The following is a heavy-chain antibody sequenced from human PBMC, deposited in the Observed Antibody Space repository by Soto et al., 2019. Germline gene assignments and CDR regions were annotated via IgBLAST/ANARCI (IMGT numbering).Heavy chain of an antibody. CDR2: IYYSATS. V-gene: IGHV4-31*03. CDR1: GDSISSGGYY. Sequence: SETLSLTCTVSGDSISSGGYYWSWIRQHPGKGLELIGHIYYSATSHYNPSLKSRATISVDTSKNQFSLELSSVTAADTAVYYCASRYVRRGVLMDVWGQGTTVTVSS. J-gene: IGHJ6*02. CDR3: ASRYVRRGVLMDV. D-gene: IGHD3-10*02.